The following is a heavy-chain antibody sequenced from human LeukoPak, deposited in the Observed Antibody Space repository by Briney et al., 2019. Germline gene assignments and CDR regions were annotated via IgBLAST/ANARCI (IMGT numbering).Heavy chain of an antibody. V-gene: IGHV4-59*08. J-gene: IGHJ2*01. D-gene: IGHD7-27*01. CDR2: FYYSGST. CDR1: GGSISSYY. Sequence: SETLSLTCTVSGGSISSYYWSWIRQPPGKGLEWIGYFYYSGSTNYNPSLKSRVSISVDTSKNQFSLKLSSVTAADTAVYYCARHRWGSYWYFDLWGRGTLVTVSS. CDR3: ARHRWGSYWYFDL.